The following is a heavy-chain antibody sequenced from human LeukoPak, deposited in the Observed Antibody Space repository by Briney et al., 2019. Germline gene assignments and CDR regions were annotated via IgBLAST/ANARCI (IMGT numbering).Heavy chain of an antibody. CDR2: ISAGGDNA. CDR1: GFTFSSYS. D-gene: IGHD1-26*01. Sequence: GGSLRLSCAASGFTFSSYSMNWIRQAPGRGLEWVSGISAGGDNAHYADSVKGRFTISRDNSKNTLFLQLNSLRAEDTAVYYCAKDTRAGGWGQGTLVTVSS. J-gene: IGHJ4*02. CDR3: AKDTRAGG. V-gene: IGHV3-23*01.